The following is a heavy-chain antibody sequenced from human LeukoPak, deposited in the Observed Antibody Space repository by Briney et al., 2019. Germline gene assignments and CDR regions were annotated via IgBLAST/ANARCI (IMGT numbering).Heavy chain of an antibody. D-gene: IGHD6-19*01. CDR2: INHSGST. CDR1: GGSFSGYY. J-gene: IGHJ3*02. Sequence: SETLSLTCAVHGGSFSGYYWSWIRQPPGKGLEWIGEINHSGSTNYNPSLKSRVTISVDTSKNQFSLKLSSVTAADTAVYYCARRRSGWYVGAFDIWGQGTMVTVSS. V-gene: IGHV4-34*01. CDR3: ARRRSGWYVGAFDI.